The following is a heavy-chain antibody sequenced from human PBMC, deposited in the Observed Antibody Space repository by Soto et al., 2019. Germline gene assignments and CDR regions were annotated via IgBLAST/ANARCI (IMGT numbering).Heavy chain of an antibody. CDR3: ARGQAHSYEMDV. D-gene: IGHD6-6*01. CDR2: TYYRSKWYN. Sequence: PSQTLSLTCAISGDSVSRNSVAWNWIRQSPSRGLEWLGRTYYRSKWYNNYAESVKSRITINPDTSKNQFSLQLNSVTPEDTAVYYCARGQAHSYEMDVWGQGTTVTVSS. J-gene: IGHJ6*02. CDR1: GDSVSRNSVA. V-gene: IGHV6-1*01.